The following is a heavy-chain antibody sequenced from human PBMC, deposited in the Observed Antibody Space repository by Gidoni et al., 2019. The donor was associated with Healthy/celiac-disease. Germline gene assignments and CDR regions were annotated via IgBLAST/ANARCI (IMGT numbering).Heavy chain of an antibody. J-gene: IGHJ4*02. CDR1: GFTFSSYG. Sequence: QVQLVESGGGVVQPGRSRRLSCAASGFTFSSYGMHWVRQAPGKGLEWVAVISYDGSNKYYADSVKGRFTISRDNSKNTLYLQMNSLRAEDTAVYYCAKGDCSGGSCYSSDPYWGQGTLVTVSS. V-gene: IGHV3-30*18. D-gene: IGHD2-15*01. CDR2: ISYDGSNK. CDR3: AKGDCSGGSCYSSDPY.